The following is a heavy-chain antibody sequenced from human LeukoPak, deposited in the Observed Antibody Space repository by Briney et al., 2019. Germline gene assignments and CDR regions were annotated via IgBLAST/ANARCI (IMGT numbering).Heavy chain of an antibody. CDR2: ISSSSSYI. Sequence: GGSLRLSRAASGFTFSSYSMNWVRQAPGKGLEWVSSISSSSSYIYYADSVKGRFTISRDNAKNSLYLQMNSLRAEDTAVYYCARGRYSSALGFDYWGQGTLVTVSS. D-gene: IGHD6-19*01. CDR3: ARGRYSSALGFDY. V-gene: IGHV3-21*01. CDR1: GFTFSSYS. J-gene: IGHJ4*02.